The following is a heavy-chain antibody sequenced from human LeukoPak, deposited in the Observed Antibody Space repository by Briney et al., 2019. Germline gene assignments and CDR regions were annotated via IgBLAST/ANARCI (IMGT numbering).Heavy chain of an antibody. V-gene: IGHV4-34*01. CDR1: GGSFSGYY. D-gene: IGHD2-2*01. Sequence: SETLSLTCAVYGGSFSGYYWSWIRQPPGKGLEWIGEINHSGSTNYNPSLKSRVTISVDTSKNQFSLKLSSVTAADTAVYYCARADGGVVPQSHYCSSTSCGNFDYWGQGTLVTVSS. CDR3: ARADGGVVPQSHYCSSTSCGNFDY. CDR2: INHSGST. J-gene: IGHJ4*02.